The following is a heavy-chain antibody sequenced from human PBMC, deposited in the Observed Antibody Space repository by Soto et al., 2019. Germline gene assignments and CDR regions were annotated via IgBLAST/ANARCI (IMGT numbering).Heavy chain of an antibody. D-gene: IGHD5-12*01. CDR2: TYYRSKWYY. V-gene: IGHV6-1*01. CDR3: ARGERYSRSIFAY. J-gene: IGHJ4*01. Sequence: TLSLTCAITGDSVSSNSAGWSWVRQSPSRGLEWLGRTYYRSKWYYEYAVSVRGRITINPDTSKNQYSLQLNSVTPEDTAVYFCARGERYSRSIFAYWGQGTLVTGSS. CDR1: GDSVSSNSAG.